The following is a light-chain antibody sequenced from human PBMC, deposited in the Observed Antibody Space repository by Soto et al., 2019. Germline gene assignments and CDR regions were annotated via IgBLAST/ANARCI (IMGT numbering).Light chain of an antibody. CDR1: QSISNY. CDR3: RQSYIRT. Sequence: THYRSSVAATHGYRVSVFCRASQSISNYLNWYQQKPGKAPKVLIFAASRLQSGVPSRFSGSGSGTDFTLTSTSLQPEDFATYYWRQSYIRTFGQGTNVDIK. V-gene: IGKV1-39*01. J-gene: IGKJ1*01. CDR2: AAS.